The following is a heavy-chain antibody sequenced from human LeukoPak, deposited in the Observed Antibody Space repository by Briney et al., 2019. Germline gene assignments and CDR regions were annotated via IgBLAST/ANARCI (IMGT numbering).Heavy chain of an antibody. CDR2: IYYSGST. D-gene: IGHD2-2*01. J-gene: IGHJ5*02. V-gene: IGHV4-39*07. Sequence: PSETLSLTCTVSGGSISSSSYYRGWIRQPPGKGLEWIGSIYYSGSTYYNPSLKSRVTMSVDTSKNQFSLKLSSVTAADTAVYYCARELDCSSTSCHSTRNWFDPWGQGTLVTVSS. CDR3: ARELDCSSTSCHSTRNWFDP. CDR1: GGSISSSSYY.